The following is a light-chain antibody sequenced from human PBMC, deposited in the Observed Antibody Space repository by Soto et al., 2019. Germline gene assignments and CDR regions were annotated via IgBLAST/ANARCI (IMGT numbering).Light chain of an antibody. Sequence: IVLTQSPVTLAVSPGESAVLSCRASQSVSTSLAWYQHKPGQAPRLFIYDASKMAPGIPARFTGSGSGTDFTLTFSCLEPEDIAVYYGEVRDVWPSFGKGTNVEIK. V-gene: IGKV3-11*01. CDR2: DAS. J-gene: IGKJ1*01. CDR3: EVRDVWPS. CDR1: QSVSTS.